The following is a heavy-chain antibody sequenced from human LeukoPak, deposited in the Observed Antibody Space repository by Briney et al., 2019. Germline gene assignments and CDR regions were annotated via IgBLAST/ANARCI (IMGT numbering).Heavy chain of an antibody. V-gene: IGHV1-2*02. CDR1: GYTFTSYY. CDR3: AREYYDSSAYNQEAIDY. CDR2: INPNSGGT. D-gene: IGHD3-22*01. J-gene: IGHJ4*02. Sequence: ASVKVSCKASGYTFTSYYINWVRQAPGQGLEWLGWINPNSGGTNYAQKFQGRVTMTRDTSISTAYMELSRLRSDDTAAYYCAREYYDSSAYNQEAIDYWGQGTLVTVSS.